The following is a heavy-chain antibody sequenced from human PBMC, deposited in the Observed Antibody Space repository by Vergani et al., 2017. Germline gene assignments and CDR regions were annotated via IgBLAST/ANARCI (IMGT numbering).Heavy chain of an antibody. CDR1: GFTLGDYA. CDR2: INWNSDSI. V-gene: IGHV3-9*01. D-gene: IGHD6-13*01. J-gene: IGHJ2*01. Sequence: EVQLVESGGGLVQPGRSLRLSCSGSGFTLGDYAMTWVRQAPGKGLEWVSGINWNSDSIAYADSVKGRFTISRDNAKNSLYLQMNSLRAEDTALYYCVKDIAASGNYWYFDLWGRGTLVTVSS. CDR3: VKDIAASGNYWYFDL.